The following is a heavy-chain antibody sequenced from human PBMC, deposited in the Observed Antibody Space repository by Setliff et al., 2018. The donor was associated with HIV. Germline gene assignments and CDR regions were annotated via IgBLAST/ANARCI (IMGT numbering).Heavy chain of an antibody. CDR2: INPSSGST. Sequence: GASVKVSCKASGYTFTSYYMHWVRQAPGQGLEWMGIINPSSGSTTYAQKFQGRVTMTRDTSTSTVYMELSSLRSEDTAVYYCARAPPSGKARPYYFDYWGQGTLVTVSS. CDR1: GYTFTSYY. D-gene: IGHD6-13*01. V-gene: IGHV1-46*01. J-gene: IGHJ4*02. CDR3: ARAPPSGKARPYYFDY.